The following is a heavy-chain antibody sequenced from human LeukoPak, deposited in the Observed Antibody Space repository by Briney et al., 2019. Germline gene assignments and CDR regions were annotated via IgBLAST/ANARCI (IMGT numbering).Heavy chain of an antibody. CDR1: GFTFDDYA. CDR3: AKDGYYDSSAYYYVRYFDL. V-gene: IGHV3-9*01. CDR2: ISWNSGSI. J-gene: IGHJ2*01. D-gene: IGHD3-22*01. Sequence: GRSLRLSCAASGFTFDDYAMHWVRQAPGKGLEWVSGISWNSGSIGYADSVKGRFTISRDNAKNSLYLQMNSLRAEDTAVYYCAKDGYYDSSAYYYVRYFDLWGRGTLVTVSS.